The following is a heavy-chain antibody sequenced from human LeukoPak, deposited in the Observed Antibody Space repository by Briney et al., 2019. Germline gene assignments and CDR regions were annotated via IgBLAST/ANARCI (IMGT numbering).Heavy chain of an antibody. Sequence: GGSLRLSCAASGFTFSNYEMNWVRQAPGKGLEWVSYISSFGSTIYYADSVKGRFTISRDNAKNSLYLQMNSLRAEDTAVYYCAGSAYYRDFDYWGQGTLVTVSS. D-gene: IGHD3-22*01. CDR3: AGSAYYRDFDY. J-gene: IGHJ4*02. CDR1: GFTFSNYE. CDR2: ISSFGSTI. V-gene: IGHV3-48*03.